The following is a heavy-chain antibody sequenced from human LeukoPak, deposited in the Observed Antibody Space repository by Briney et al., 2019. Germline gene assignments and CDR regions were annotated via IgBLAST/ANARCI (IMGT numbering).Heavy chain of an antibody. V-gene: IGHV4-59*12. CDR3: AKERGYSYGLDYYYYYMDV. CDR2: IYYSGST. J-gene: IGHJ6*03. Sequence: PSETLSLTCTVSGGSISSYYWSWIRQPPGKGLEWIGYIYYSGSTNYNPSLKSRVTISVDTSKNQFSLKLSSVTAADTAVYYCAKERGYSYGLDYYYYYMDVWGKGTTVTISS. D-gene: IGHD5-18*01. CDR1: GGSISSYY.